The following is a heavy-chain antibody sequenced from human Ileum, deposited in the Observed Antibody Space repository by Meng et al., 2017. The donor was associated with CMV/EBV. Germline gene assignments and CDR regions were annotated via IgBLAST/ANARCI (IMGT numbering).Heavy chain of an antibody. Sequence: LSCAASGFTVSSYWMHWVRQVPGKGLVWVERIDTGGSRTDYADSAKGRFTISRDNVKNTLYLQMNSLRAEDTAVYYCARDLGGGSGYWGQGTLVTVSS. CDR3: ARDLGGGSGY. CDR1: GFTVSSYW. J-gene: IGHJ4*02. CDR2: IDTGGSRT. V-gene: IGHV3-74*01. D-gene: IGHD3-16*01.